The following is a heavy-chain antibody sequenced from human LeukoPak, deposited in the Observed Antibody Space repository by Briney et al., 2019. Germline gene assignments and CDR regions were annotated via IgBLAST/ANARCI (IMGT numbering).Heavy chain of an antibody. D-gene: IGHD6-13*01. J-gene: IGHJ1*01. CDR2: INAGVGNT. CDR3: ATTVSAGTYRYFQH. CDR1: GYIFTTYA. Sequence: ASVKVSCKASGYIFTTYAMHWVRQAPGQSLEWMGWINAGVGNTKYLQKFRGRVTITRDTSANIAYMELSSLRSDDTAVYYCATTVSAGTYRYFQHWGQGTPVTVSS. V-gene: IGHV1-3*01.